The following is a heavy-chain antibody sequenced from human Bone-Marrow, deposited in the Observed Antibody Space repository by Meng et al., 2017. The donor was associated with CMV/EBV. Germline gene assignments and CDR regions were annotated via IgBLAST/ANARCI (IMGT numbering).Heavy chain of an antibody. CDR1: GFTFSNAW. Sequence: GESLKISCAASGFTFSNAWMSWVRQAPGKGLEWVGRIKSKTDGGTTDYAAPVKGRFTISRDDSKNTLYLQMNSLKTEDTAVYYCTTRSNYYYGMDVWGQGTTVTVSS. D-gene: IGHD5/OR15-5a*01. V-gene: IGHV3-15*01. J-gene: IGHJ6*02. CDR2: IKSKTDGGTT. CDR3: TTRSNYYYGMDV.